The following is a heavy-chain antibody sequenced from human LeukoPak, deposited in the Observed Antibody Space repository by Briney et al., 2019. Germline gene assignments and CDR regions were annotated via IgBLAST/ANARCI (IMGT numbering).Heavy chain of an antibody. J-gene: IGHJ4*02. V-gene: IGHV3-23*01. Sequence: PGXSLRLSCAASGFTFSDYALSWVRQAPGKRLEWVSAISASGVSTYYADSVKGRFIISRDNSRNTLYLQMNSLRAEDTAVYYCAKDREGRSYADYWGQGTLVTVSS. CDR2: ISASGVST. D-gene: IGHD5-18*01. CDR3: AKDREGRSYADY. CDR1: GFTFSDYA.